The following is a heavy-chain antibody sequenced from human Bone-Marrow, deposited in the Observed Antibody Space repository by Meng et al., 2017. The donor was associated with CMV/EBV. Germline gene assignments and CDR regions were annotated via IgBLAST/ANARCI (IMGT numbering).Heavy chain of an antibody. J-gene: IGHJ4*02. V-gene: IGHV3-7*04. CDR2: IGKEGRDI. D-gene: IGHD3-9*01. CDR1: GFTLSNYW. Sequence: VLLLEAGGGFVQPRGSLRLSCAASGFTLSNYWMTWVRRSPGKGLEWVANIGKEGRDIYYVDSVKGRFTISRDNAKNSLYLQMNSLRVDDTAVYYCARDPDWHQFDYWGQGTLVTVS. CDR3: ARDPDWHQFDY.